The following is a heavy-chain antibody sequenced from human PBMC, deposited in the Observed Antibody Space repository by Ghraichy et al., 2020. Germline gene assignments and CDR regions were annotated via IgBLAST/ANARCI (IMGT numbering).Heavy chain of an antibody. CDR3: ANVDILTGYYNGLDY. CDR2: IRYDGSNK. V-gene: IGHV3-30*02. D-gene: IGHD3-9*01. Sequence: AGSLRLSCAASGFTFSSYGMHWVRQAPGKGLEWVAFIRYDGSNKYYADSVKGRFTISRDNSKNTLYLQMNSLRAEDTAVYYCANVDILTGYYNGLDYWGQGTLVTVSS. J-gene: IGHJ4*02. CDR1: GFTFSSYG.